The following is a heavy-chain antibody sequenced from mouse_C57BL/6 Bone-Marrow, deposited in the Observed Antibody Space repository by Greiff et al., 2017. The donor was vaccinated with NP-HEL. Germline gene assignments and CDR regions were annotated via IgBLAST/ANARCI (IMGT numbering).Heavy chain of an antibody. D-gene: IGHD2-1*01. CDR1: GYSFTGYF. CDR2: INPYNGDT. J-gene: IGHJ1*03. CDR3: ARNGNYLYWYFDV. Sequence: VQLKQSGPELVKPGDSVKISCKASGYSFTGYFMNWVMQSHGKSLEWIGRINPYNGDTFYNQKFKGKATLTVDKSSSTAHMELRSLTSEDSAVYYCARNGNYLYWYFDVWGTGTTVTVSS. V-gene: IGHV1-20*01.